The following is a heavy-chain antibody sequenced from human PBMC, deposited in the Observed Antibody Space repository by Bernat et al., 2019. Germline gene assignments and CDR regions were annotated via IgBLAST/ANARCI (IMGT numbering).Heavy chain of an antibody. J-gene: IGHJ2*01. CDR2: IIPIFGTA. D-gene: IGHD2-2*01. V-gene: IGHV1-69*01. Sequence: QVQLVQSGAEVKKPGSSVKVSCKTSGGTFSSYAISWVRQAPGQGLEWMGGIIPIFGTANYAQKFQGRVTITADESTSTAYMELSRLRAEDTAVYYCTGVFRNIVVVPAAMAFDLWGRGTLVTVSS. CDR1: GGTFSSYA. CDR3: TGVFRNIVVVPAAMAFDL.